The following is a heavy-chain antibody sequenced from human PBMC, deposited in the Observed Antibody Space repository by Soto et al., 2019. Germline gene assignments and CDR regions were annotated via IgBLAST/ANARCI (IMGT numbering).Heavy chain of an antibody. Sequence: ASVKVSCKASGYTFTSYGISWVRQAPGQGLEWMGWISAYNGNTNYAQKLQGRVTMTTDTSTSTAYMELRSLRSDDTAVYYCARVRGVPSSPVLNYGMDVWGQGTTVTVSS. CDR1: GYTFTSYG. V-gene: IGHV1-18*01. CDR3: ARVRGVPSSPVLNYGMDV. J-gene: IGHJ6*02. D-gene: IGHD3-10*01. CDR2: ISAYNGNT.